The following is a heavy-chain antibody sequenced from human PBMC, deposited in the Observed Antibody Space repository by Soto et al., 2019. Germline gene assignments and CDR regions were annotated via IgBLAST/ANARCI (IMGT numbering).Heavy chain of an antibody. D-gene: IGHD1-26*01. CDR2: IKNKANSYTT. CDR1: GFTFSAHY. CDR3: ARVSLVGPSGGRYFDY. J-gene: IGHJ4*02. V-gene: IGHV3-72*01. Sequence: EVQLVESGGGLVQPGGSLRLSCAASGFTFSAHYMAWVRQAPGKGLEWVGRIKNKANSYTTEYAASVEGRFTISREDSQNSLYLQMNSLKTEDTAVYYCARVSLVGPSGGRYFDYWGQGSQVAVSS.